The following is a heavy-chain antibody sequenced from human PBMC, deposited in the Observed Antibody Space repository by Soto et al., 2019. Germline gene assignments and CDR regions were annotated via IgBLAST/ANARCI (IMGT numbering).Heavy chain of an antibody. CDR2: IYTSGST. CDR1: GGTISSYY. V-gene: IGHV4-4*07. D-gene: IGHD2-2*01. CDR3: ARACSSNSCYDVFDY. J-gene: IGHJ4*02. Sequence: SETLSLTCTVSGGTISSYYLSWIRQAAGKGLEWIGRIYTSGSTNYNPSLKSRVTISVDTSKNQSSLKLSSVTAADTAVYYCARACSSNSCYDVFDYWGQGTLVTV.